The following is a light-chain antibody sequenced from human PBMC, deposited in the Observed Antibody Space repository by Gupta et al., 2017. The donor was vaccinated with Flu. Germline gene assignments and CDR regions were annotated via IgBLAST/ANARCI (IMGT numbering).Light chain of an antibody. J-gene: IGLJ3*02. CDR2: RNN. CDR3: AAWDDSLRGVV. CDR1: NSNIGSHF. V-gene: IGLV1-47*01. Sequence: QSVLTQPTSASGTPGQRVSISCSGTNSNIGSHFVFWYQQFPGTSPKLLVYRNNQRPSGVPDRFTGSKSGTSASLAINGLRSEDEADYYCAAWDDSLRGVVFGGGTTLTVL.